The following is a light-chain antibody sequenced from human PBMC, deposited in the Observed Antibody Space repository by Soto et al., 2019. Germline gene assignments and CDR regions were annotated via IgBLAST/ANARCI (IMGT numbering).Light chain of an antibody. V-gene: IGLV2-8*01. CDR3: SSYTGINIYVV. Sequence: QSVLTQPPSASGSPGQSVTISCTGTSSDVGGYNYVSWYQQHPGKAPKLIIYEVSKRPSGVPDRFSGSKSDNTASLTVSGLQAEDEADYYCSSYTGINIYVVFGGGTKLTVL. CDR2: EVS. CDR1: SSDVGGYNY. J-gene: IGLJ2*01.